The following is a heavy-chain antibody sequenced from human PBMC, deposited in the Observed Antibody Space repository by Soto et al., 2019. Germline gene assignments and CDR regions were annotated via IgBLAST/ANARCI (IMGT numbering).Heavy chain of an antibody. Sequence: QVQLVQSGAEVKKPGASVKVSCKASGYTFITYDINWVRQATGQGLEWVGWVNADSGKTDYARKFQGRVTMTRDTSISKVYMELSVLRSEDTAVYYCARGNWFDPWGQGTLVTRPS. J-gene: IGHJ5*02. CDR1: GYTFITYD. CDR2: VNADSGKT. CDR3: ARGNWFDP. V-gene: IGHV1-8*01.